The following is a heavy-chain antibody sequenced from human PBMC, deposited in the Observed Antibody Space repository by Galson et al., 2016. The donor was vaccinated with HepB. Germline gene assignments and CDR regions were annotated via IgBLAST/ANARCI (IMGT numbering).Heavy chain of an antibody. V-gene: IGHV3-33*06. Sequence: SLRLSCAASGFAFSTFGMHWVRQAPGKGLEWLAVIWYDGNNKYYLNSVKGRFTISRDNSKNMLYLQLNSLRVEDTAVYCCAKGLAYCSGTSCLSYSDSPGGGMDVWGHGTTVTVSS. CDR2: IWYDGNNK. J-gene: IGHJ6*02. CDR1: GFAFSTFG. D-gene: IGHD2-2*01. CDR3: AKGLAYCSGTSCLSYSDSPGGGMDV.